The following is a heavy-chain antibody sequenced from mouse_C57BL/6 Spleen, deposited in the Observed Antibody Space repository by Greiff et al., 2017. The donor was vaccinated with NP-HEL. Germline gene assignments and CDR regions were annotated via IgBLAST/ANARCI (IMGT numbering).Heavy chain of an antibody. CDR3: ARPYYGSSYGFAY. V-gene: IGHV1-47*01. Sequence: VKLQESGAELVKPGASVKMSCKASGYTFTTYPIEWMKQNHGKSLEWIGNFHPYNDDTKYNEKFKGKATLTVEKSSSTVYLELSRLTSDDSAVYYCARPYYGSSYGFAYWGQGTLVTVSA. J-gene: IGHJ3*01. D-gene: IGHD1-1*01. CDR1: GYTFTTYP. CDR2: FHPYNDDT.